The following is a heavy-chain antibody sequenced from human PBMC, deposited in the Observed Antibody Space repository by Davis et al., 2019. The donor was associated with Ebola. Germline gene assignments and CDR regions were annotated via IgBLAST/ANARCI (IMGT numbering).Heavy chain of an antibody. CDR1: GGSFSGYY. D-gene: IGHD4-11*01. CDR3: ARVIYSNYYFDY. Sequence: PGGSLRLSCAVYGGSFSGYYWSWIRQPPGKGLEWIGEINHSGSTNYNPSLKSRVTISVDTSKNQFSLKLSSVTAADTAVYYCARVIYSNYYFDYWGQGTLVTVSS. J-gene: IGHJ4*02. CDR2: INHSGST. V-gene: IGHV4-34*01.